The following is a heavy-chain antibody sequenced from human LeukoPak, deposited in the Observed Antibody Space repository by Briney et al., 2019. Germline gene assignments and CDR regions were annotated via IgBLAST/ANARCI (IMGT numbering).Heavy chain of an antibody. D-gene: IGHD6-19*01. CDR2: ISSSSSTI. Sequence: PGGSLRLSCAASGFTFSSYSMNWVRQAPGKGLEWVSYISSSSSTIYYADSVKGRFTISRDNAKNSLYLQMNSLRAEDTAVYYCARDLRKEAAVAVYWGQGTLVTVSS. V-gene: IGHV3-48*04. CDR3: ARDLRKEAAVAVY. J-gene: IGHJ4*02. CDR1: GFTFSSYS.